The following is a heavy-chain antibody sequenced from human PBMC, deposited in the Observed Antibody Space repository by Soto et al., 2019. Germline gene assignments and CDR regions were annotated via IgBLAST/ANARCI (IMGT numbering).Heavy chain of an antibody. CDR1: GGTFSSYT. D-gene: IGHD4-17*01. Sequence: QVQLVQSGAEVKKPGSSVKVSCKASGGTFSSYTISWVRQAPGQGLEWMGRIIPILGIANYAQKFQGRVTITADKSTSTAYMELSSLRSEDTAVYYCARQMTTVTSRHSLPQHWGQGTLVTVSS. CDR2: IIPILGIA. J-gene: IGHJ1*01. CDR3: ARQMTTVTSRHSLPQH. V-gene: IGHV1-69*02.